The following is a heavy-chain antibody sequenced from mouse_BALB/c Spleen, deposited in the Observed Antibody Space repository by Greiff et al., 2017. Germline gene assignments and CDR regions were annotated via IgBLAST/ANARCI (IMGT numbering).Heavy chain of an antibody. CDR2: ISSGGST. CDR1: GFTFSSYA. J-gene: IGHJ2*01. Sequence: EVKLMESGGGLVKPGGSLKLSCAASGFTFSSYAMSWVRQTPEKRLEWVASISSGGSTYYPDSVKGRFTISRDNARNILYLQMSSLRSEDTAMYYCARGASLLLLYFDYWGQGTTLTVSS. V-gene: IGHV5-6-5*01. CDR3: ARGASLLLLYFDY. D-gene: IGHD1-2*01.